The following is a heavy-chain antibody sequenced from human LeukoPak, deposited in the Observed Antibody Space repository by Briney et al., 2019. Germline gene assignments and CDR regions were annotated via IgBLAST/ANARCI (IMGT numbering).Heavy chain of an antibody. V-gene: IGHV4-38-2*01. CDR1: GYSMSSGCY. D-gene: IGHD4-17*01. Sequence: SESLALTCAVAGYSMSSGCYWGWVRQPPGKGLEWIGSIYHSGSTYYNPSLKSRVTISVDTSKNQFSLKLSSVTAADTAVYYCARVGYGDPIDYWGQGTLVTVSS. CDR3: ARVGYGDPIDY. CDR2: IYHSGST. J-gene: IGHJ4*02.